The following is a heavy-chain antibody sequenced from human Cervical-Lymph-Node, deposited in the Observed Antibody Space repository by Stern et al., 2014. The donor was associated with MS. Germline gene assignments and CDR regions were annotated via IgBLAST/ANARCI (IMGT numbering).Heavy chain of an antibody. CDR1: GYTFTSYW. J-gene: IGHJ4*02. CDR2: IFPGGSDI. Sequence: EDQLVESGPEVKRPGESLKISCQASGYTFTSYWIGWVRQMPGKGREWIAIIFPGGSDIRDSPSFQGQVTISADKSSSTAYLQWNNLKASDTAIYYCARQRYFDYWGQGTLVTVSS. V-gene: IGHV5-51*01. CDR3: ARQRYFDY.